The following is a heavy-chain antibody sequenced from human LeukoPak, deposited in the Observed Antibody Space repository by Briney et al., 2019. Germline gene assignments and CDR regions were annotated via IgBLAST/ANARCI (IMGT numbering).Heavy chain of an antibody. CDR3: ARGWRYYGSGSYCWFDP. Sequence: SETLSLTCAVYGGSFSGYYWSWIRQPPGKGLEWIGEINHSGSTHYNPSLKSRVSISVDTSKSQFSLKLSSVTAADTAVYYCARGWRYYGSGSYCWFDPWGQGTLVTVSS. V-gene: IGHV4-34*01. J-gene: IGHJ5*02. CDR2: INHSGST. D-gene: IGHD3-10*01. CDR1: GGSFSGYY.